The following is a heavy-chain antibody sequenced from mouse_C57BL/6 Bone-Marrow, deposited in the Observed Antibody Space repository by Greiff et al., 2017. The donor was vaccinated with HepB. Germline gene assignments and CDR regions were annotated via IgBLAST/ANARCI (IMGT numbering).Heavy chain of an antibody. CDR1: GYTFTSYW. D-gene: IGHD2-4*01. CDR2: IDPSDSYT. CDR3: ARLGDYDGVDY. J-gene: IGHJ2*01. V-gene: IGHV1-50*01. Sequence: QVQLQQPGAELVKPGASVKLSCKASGYTFTSYWMQWVKQRPGQGLEWIGEIDPSDSYTTYNQQFKGKATLTVDTSSSTAYMQRSSLTAEDSAVYYCARLGDYDGVDYWGQGTTLTVSS.